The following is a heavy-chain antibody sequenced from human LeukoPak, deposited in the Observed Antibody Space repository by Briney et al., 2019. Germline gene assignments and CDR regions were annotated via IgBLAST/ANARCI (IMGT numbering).Heavy chain of an antibody. CDR3: ARGAMYYDFWSGYYPNWFDP. V-gene: IGHV1-8*01. CDR1: GYTFTSYD. J-gene: IGHJ5*02. D-gene: IGHD3-3*01. CDR2: MNPNSGNT. Sequence: ASVKVSCKASGYTFTSYDIHWVRQATGQGLEWMGWMNPNSGNTGYAQKFQGRVTMTRNTSISTAYMELSSLRSEDTAVYYCARGAMYYDFWSGYYPNWFDPWGQGTLVTVSS.